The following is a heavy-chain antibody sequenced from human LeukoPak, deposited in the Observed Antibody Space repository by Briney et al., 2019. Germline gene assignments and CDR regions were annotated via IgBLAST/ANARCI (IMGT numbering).Heavy chain of an antibody. CDR1: GFTVSSNY. D-gene: IGHD6-13*01. CDR3: ARGIAVAANEDWFDP. CDR2: IYSGGST. J-gene: IGHJ5*02. Sequence: GGSLRLSCAASGFTVSSNYMSWVRQAPGKGLEWVSVIYSGGSTYYADSVKGRFTISRDNSKNTLYLQMNSLRAEDTAVYYCARGIAVAANEDWFDPWGQGTLVTVSS. V-gene: IGHV3-53*01.